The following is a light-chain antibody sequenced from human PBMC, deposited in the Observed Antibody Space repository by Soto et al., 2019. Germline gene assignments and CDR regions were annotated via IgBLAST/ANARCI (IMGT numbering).Light chain of an antibody. V-gene: IGLV1-47*01. CDR2: RNN. CDR3: AAWDDSLSGVV. CDR1: SSNIGGNF. Sequence: QSVLTQPPSASGTPGQRVTISCSGSSSNIGGNFVSWYQQLPGTAPKLLIHRNNQRPSGVPDRFSGSKSGTSASLAISGLRSEDEADYYCAAWDDSLSGVVFGGGTKLTV. J-gene: IGLJ3*02.